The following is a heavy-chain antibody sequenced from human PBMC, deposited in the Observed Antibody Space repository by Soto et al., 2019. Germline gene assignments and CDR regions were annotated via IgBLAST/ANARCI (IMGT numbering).Heavy chain of an antibody. CDR3: ARGRSPSAGGTPYYFDY. CDR2: INHSGST. CDR1: AGSLIGYY. Sequence: SETLSLTCAVDAGSLIGYYWSWIRQPPWKGLEWIGEINHSGSTNYNPSLKSRVTISVDTSKNQFSLKLSSVTAADTAVYYCARGRSPSAGGTPYYFDYWGQGTLVPVSS. J-gene: IGHJ4*02. D-gene: IGHD1-7*01. V-gene: IGHV4-34*01.